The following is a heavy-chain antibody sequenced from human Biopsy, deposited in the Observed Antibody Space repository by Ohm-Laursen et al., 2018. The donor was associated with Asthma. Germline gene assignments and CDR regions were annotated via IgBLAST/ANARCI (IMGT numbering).Heavy chain of an antibody. CDR3: ARHDHRWDTYADF. J-gene: IGHJ4*02. CDR2: THHSGYT. V-gene: IGHV4-34*01. Sequence: SDTLSLTWAVYGGSFSSNYWSWIRQTPGKGLEWLGDTHHSGYTNYNPSLSSRLTLSVDTSKNQFSLRLTSVTAADTAVYYCARHDHRWDTYADFWGQGTLVTVSS. CDR1: GGSFSSNY. D-gene: IGHD2-2*01.